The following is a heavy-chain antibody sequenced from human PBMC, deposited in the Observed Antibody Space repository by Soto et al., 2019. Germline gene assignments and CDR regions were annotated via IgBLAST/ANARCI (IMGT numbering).Heavy chain of an antibody. J-gene: IGHJ4*02. Sequence: QVQLVESGGGVVQPGRSLRLSCVASGFIFSSYGMHWVRQAPGKGLAWVAVVWFDGSNEFYADSVKGRFTISRDNSKKPLFLQMNSLRAEDTAVYYCAKMVGVSVAAAGFDLWGQGTLVTVSS. CDR2: VWFDGSNE. V-gene: IGHV3-33*06. CDR3: AKMVGVSVAAAGFDL. D-gene: IGHD6-13*01. CDR1: GFIFSSYG.